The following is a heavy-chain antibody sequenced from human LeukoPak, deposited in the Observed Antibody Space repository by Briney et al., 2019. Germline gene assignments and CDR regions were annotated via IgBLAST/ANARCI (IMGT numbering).Heavy chain of an antibody. V-gene: IGHV3-11*01. CDR3: ARAIRWPTAMDV. Sequence: GGSLRLSCAASGFILRDYYMSWIRQAPGKGLEWVSDISSSGSTIHYADPVKGRFTISRDNAKNSLYLQMNSLRAEDTAVYYCARAIRWPTAMDVWGQGTTVTVSS. CDR1: GFILRDYY. D-gene: IGHD4-23*01. CDR2: ISSSGSTI. J-gene: IGHJ6*02.